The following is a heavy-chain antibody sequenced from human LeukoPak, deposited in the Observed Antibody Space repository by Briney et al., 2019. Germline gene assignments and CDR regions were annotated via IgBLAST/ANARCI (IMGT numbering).Heavy chain of an antibody. D-gene: IGHD5-24*01. J-gene: IGHJ3*02. CDR2: INPNSGGT. V-gene: IGHV1-2*02. CDR3: ARYPQLSHHAFDI. CDR1: GGTFSSYA. Sequence: ASVKVSCKASGGTFSSYAISWVRQAPGQGLEWMGWINPNSGGTNYAQKFQGRVTMTRDTSISTAYMELSRLRSDDTAVYYCARYPQLSHHAFDIWGQGTMVTVSS.